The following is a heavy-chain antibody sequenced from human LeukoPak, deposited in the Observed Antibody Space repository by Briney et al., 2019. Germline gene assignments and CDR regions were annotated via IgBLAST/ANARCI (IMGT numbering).Heavy chain of an antibody. Sequence: SETLSLTRTVSGGSISSYYWSWIRQPAGKGLEWIGRIYTSGSTNYNPSLKSRVTMSVDTSKNQFSLKLSSVTAADTAVYYCARGPYCSSTSCYYYYYYYMDVWGKGTTVTVSS. CDR3: ARGPYCSSTSCYYYYYYYMDV. J-gene: IGHJ6*03. CDR2: IYTSGST. D-gene: IGHD2-2*01. V-gene: IGHV4-4*07. CDR1: GGSISSYY.